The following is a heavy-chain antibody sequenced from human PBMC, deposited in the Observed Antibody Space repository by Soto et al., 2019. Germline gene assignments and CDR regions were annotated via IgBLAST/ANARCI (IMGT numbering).Heavy chain of an antibody. CDR1: GDSFTRFG. Sequence: QVQLVQSGAEVKQTGASVRVSCKTSGDSFTRFGISWVRQAPGQGREWMGWISGYNGNTIAAQKVQDRVTMTRDTSTDTFYMEVRSLKSDDTAVYFCARDFEAGGQLGGGSDHWGQGTLVTVCS. V-gene: IGHV1-18*01. CDR3: ARDFEAGGQLGGGSDH. D-gene: IGHD6-6*01. J-gene: IGHJ4*02. CDR2: ISGYNGNT.